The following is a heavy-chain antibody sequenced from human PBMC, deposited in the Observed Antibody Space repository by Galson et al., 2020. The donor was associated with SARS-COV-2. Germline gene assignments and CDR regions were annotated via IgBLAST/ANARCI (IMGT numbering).Heavy chain of an antibody. CDR1: GFTFSSYE. D-gene: IGHD3-9*01. Sequence: GGSLRLSCAASGFTFSSYEMNWVRQAPGKGLEWVSYISSSGSTIYYADSVKGRFTISRDNAKNSLYLQMNSLRAEDTAVYYCARDFNDILTGFRPFDYWGQGTLVTVSS. CDR2: ISSSGSTI. V-gene: IGHV3-48*03. J-gene: IGHJ4*02. CDR3: ARDFNDILTGFRPFDY.